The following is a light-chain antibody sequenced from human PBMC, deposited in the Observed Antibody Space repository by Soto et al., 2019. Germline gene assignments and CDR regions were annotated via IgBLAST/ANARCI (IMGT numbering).Light chain of an antibody. CDR2: GAS. CDR3: EQYDKSIT. V-gene: IGKV3D-15*01. Sequence: EIVMTQSPATLSVSPGERATLSCRASQSVSSNLAWYQQKPGQAPRLLIYGASSRATGIPDRFSGSGSGTDFTLTINRLEPEDFAVYYCEQYDKSITFGGGTKVDI. CDR1: QSVSSN. J-gene: IGKJ4*01.